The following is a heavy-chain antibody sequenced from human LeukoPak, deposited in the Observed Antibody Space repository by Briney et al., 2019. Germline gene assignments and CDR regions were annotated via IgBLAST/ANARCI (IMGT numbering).Heavy chain of an antibody. V-gene: IGHV3-30*18. D-gene: IGHD3-3*01. CDR1: GFTFSSYG. Sequence: PGRSLRLSCAASGFTFSSYGMHWVRQAPGKGLEWVAVISYDGSNKYYADSVKGRFTISRDNSKNTLYLQMNSLRAEDTAVYYCAKDSRGYDFWSGSGMDVWGQGITVTVSS. CDR3: AKDSRGYDFWSGSGMDV. J-gene: IGHJ6*02. CDR2: ISYDGSNK.